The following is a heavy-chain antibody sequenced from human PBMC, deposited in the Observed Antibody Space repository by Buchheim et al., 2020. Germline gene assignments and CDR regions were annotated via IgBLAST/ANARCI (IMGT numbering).Heavy chain of an antibody. Sequence: QVHLQESGPGLVKPSETLSLACSVSGASVSSDGSYWGWIRQHPGEGLEWIGYIYYSGSLHYNPSLKSRVTISADTSKNQFSLKLTSVTAADTAMYYCAGFRYDYGSGTSTDFDYWGHGT. CDR3: AGFRYDYGSGTSTDFDY. J-gene: IGHJ4*01. D-gene: IGHD3-10*01. CDR2: IYYSGSL. CDR1: GASVSSDGSY. V-gene: IGHV4-31*03.